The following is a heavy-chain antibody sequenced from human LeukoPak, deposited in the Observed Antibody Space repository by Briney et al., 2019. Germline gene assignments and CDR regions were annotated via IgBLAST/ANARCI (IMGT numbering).Heavy chain of an antibody. D-gene: IGHD4-17*01. CDR3: ARDLRTVTTFTPGWFDL. Sequence: GGAPRPSLAGPGFTLSCYWMDRGRQAPREGVGWGSPIYSDGSSTSYADSVKGRFTISRDNAKNTLYLQMNSLRAEDTAVYYCARDLRTVTTFTPGWFDLWGQGTLVTVSS. V-gene: IGHV3-74*01. CDR1: GFTLSCYW. J-gene: IGHJ5*02. CDR2: IYSDGSST.